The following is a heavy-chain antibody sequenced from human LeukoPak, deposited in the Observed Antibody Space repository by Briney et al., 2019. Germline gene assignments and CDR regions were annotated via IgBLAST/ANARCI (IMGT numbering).Heavy chain of an antibody. V-gene: IGHV4-4*07. J-gene: IGHJ4*02. Sequence: SETLSLTCTVSGGSFSSYYWSWIRQPVGKGLEWIGRIYSSGSTNYNPPLKSRVIMSIDTPKNQFSLKLSSVTAADTAVYYCARLPFDYWGQGTLVTVSS. CDR2: IYSSGST. CDR1: GGSFSSYY. CDR3: ARLPFDY.